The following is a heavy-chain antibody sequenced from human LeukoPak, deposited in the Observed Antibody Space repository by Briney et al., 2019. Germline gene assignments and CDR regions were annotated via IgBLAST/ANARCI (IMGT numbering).Heavy chain of an antibody. Sequence: GGSLRLSCAASGFTFNNYAMSWVRQAPGKGLEWVAVISYDGSNKYYADSVKGRFTISRDNSKNTLYLQMNGLRAEDTAVYYCAKDGPDCSSTSCYPGYFDYWGQGTLVTVSS. V-gene: IGHV3-30*18. CDR2: ISYDGSNK. CDR3: AKDGPDCSSTSCYPGYFDY. J-gene: IGHJ4*02. D-gene: IGHD2-2*01. CDR1: GFTFNNYA.